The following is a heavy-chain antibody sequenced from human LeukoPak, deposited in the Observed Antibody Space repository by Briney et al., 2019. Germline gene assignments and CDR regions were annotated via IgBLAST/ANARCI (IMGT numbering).Heavy chain of an antibody. CDR3: AGLHFAAAEEFDP. V-gene: IGHV4-59*08. J-gene: IGHJ5*02. CDR1: GGSINGYY. Sequence: PSETLSLTCTVSGGSINGYYWSWIRQSPGKGLEWIGYIYYTGNTNYNPSLKSRVSISLDTSKNQFTLNLSSVGAADAAIYYCAGLHFAAAEEFDPWGQGILVTVSS. CDR2: IYYTGNT. D-gene: IGHD6-13*01.